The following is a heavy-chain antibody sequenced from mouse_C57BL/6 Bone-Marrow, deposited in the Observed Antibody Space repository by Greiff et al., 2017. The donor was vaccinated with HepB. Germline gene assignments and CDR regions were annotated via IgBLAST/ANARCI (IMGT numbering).Heavy chain of an antibody. CDR1: GFTFSSYA. V-gene: IGHV5-4*01. D-gene: IGHD2-1*01. Sequence: EVMLVESGGGLVKPGGSLKLSCAASGFTFSSYAMSWVRQTPEKRLEWVATISDGGSYTYYPDNVKGRFTISRDTAKNNLYLQMSHLKTEDTAMYYCAREGNLAWFAYWGQGTLVTVSA. CDR3: AREGNLAWFAY. CDR2: ISDGGSYT. J-gene: IGHJ3*01.